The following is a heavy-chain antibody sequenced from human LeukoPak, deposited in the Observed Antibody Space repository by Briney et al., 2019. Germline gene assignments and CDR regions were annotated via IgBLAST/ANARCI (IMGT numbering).Heavy chain of an antibody. CDR2: ISYSGST. CDR1: GGSISSYY. Sequence: SETLSLTCTVSGGSISSYYWSWIRQPPGKGLEWLGYISYSGSTYYNPSLKSRVTISVDASKNQFSLRLSSVTAADTAVYYCAREAFDWLEWGQGTLVTVSS. D-gene: IGHD3-9*01. CDR3: AREAFDWLE. V-gene: IGHV4-59*01. J-gene: IGHJ4*02.